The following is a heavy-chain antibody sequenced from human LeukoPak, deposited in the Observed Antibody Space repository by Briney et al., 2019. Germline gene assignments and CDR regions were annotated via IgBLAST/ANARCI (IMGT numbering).Heavy chain of an antibody. CDR2: ISGSGGGT. D-gene: IGHD6-13*01. CDR3: ARRGAAGAYYFDY. CDR1: GFTFSSYA. V-gene: IGHV3-23*01. J-gene: IGHJ4*02. Sequence: GGSLRLSCSASGFTFSSYAMHWVRQAPGKGLEWVSAISGSGGGTYYADSVKGRFTISRDNSKNTLYLQTNSLRAEDTAVYYCARRGAAGAYYFDYWGQGTLVTVSS.